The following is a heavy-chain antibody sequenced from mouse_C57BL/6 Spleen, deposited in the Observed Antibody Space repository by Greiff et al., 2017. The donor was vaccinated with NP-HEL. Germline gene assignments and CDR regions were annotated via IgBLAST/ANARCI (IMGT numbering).Heavy chain of an antibody. CDR2: IDPSDSET. D-gene: IGHD2-5*01. Sequence: QVQLQQPGAELVRPGSSVKLSCKASGYTFTSYWMHWVKQRPIQGLEWIGNIDPSDSETHYNQKFKDKATLTVDKSSSTAYMQLSSLTSEDSAVYYCARGVYYSNYYYAMDYWGQGTSVTVSS. CDR3: ARGVYYSNYYYAMDY. CDR1: GYTFTSYW. J-gene: IGHJ4*01. V-gene: IGHV1-52*01.